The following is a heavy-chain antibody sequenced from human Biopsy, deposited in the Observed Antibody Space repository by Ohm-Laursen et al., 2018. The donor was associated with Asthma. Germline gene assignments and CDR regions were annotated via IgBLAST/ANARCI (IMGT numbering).Heavy chain of an antibody. D-gene: IGHD2-2*01. Sequence: GASVKVSCKSLGGTFNTYVIGWVRQAPGQGLEWMGGINSVIGTTTYPQKFQDRVTITADDSTSTAYMELSSLRSEDTAVYYCARKAGSCISRTCYSLDFWGQGTLVTVSS. CDR1: GGTFNTYV. V-gene: IGHV1-69*13. CDR3: ARKAGSCISRTCYSLDF. CDR2: INSVIGTT. J-gene: IGHJ4*02.